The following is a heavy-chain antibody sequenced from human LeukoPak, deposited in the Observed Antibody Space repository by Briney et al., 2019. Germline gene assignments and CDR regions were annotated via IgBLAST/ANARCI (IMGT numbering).Heavy chain of an antibody. D-gene: IGHD3-16*01. V-gene: IGHV4-39*01. CDR3: ARPFFGGANWFDP. CDR2: IYYSGST. Sequence: PSETLSPTCTVSGGSISSSSYYWGWIRQPPGKGLEWIGSIYYSGSTYYNPSLKSRVTISVDTSKNQFSLKLSSVTAAATAVYYCARPFFGGANWFDPWGQGTLVTVSS. CDR1: GGSISSSSYY. J-gene: IGHJ5*02.